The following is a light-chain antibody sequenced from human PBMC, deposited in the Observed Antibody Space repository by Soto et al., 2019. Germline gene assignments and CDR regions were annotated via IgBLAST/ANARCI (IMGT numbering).Light chain of an antibody. CDR3: AAWDDSLSGRWL. J-gene: IGLJ3*02. CDR2: RNT. Sequence: QSVLTQPPSASGTPGQGVTISCSGASSNIEKNYVYWYQQLPGTAPKLVIYRNTQRPSGVPDRFSGSKSGTSASLAISGLRSEDEADYYCAAWDDSLSGRWLFGGGTKLTVL. CDR1: SSNIEKNY. V-gene: IGLV1-47*01.